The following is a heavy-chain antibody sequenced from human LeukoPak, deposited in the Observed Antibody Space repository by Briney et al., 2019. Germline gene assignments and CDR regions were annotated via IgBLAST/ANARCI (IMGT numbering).Heavy chain of an antibody. Sequence: GGSLRLSCAASGFTFISYGMQWVRQAPRKGLVWVSRINTDGSSTSYADSVKGRFTVSRDNAKNTVYLQVNSLRAEDTAVYFCTRELPREVTLDYWGQGTLVTVSS. J-gene: IGHJ4*01. V-gene: IGHV3-74*01. CDR2: INTDGSST. CDR1: GFTFISYG. D-gene: IGHD2-21*02. CDR3: TRELPREVTLDY.